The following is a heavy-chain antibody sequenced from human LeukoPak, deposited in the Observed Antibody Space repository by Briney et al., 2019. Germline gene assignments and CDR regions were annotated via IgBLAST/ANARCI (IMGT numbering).Heavy chain of an antibody. CDR3: ARERIAVAGFDAFDI. CDR2: ISSSSSYI. V-gene: IGHV3-21*01. Sequence: GGSLRLSCAASGFTFSSYSMNWVRQAPGKGLEWVSSISSSSSYIYYADSVKGRFTISRDNAKNSLYLQMNNLRAEDTAVYYCARERIAVAGFDAFDIWGQGTMVTVSS. CDR1: GFTFSSYS. D-gene: IGHD6-19*01. J-gene: IGHJ3*02.